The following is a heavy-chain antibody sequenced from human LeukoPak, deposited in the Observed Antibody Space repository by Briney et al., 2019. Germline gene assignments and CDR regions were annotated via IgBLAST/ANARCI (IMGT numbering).Heavy chain of an antibody. CDR2: VDPEDGET. Sequence: AAVKISCKVSGYTFTDYYMHWVQQAPGKGLEWMGPVDPEDGETIYAQKLQGRVTITADTSTGTAYMELSSLRSEDTAMYYCATTTNRARYFDYWGQGTLVTVSS. J-gene: IGHJ4*02. CDR3: ATTTNRARYFDY. CDR1: GYTFTDYY. D-gene: IGHD2-8*01. V-gene: IGHV1-69-2*01.